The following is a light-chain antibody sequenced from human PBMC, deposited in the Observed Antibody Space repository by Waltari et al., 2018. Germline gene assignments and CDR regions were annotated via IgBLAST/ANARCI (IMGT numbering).Light chain of an antibody. V-gene: IGKV1-39*01. CDR3: QQSDSVPRT. Sequence: DIQMTQSPSSLSASVGDRVTITCRASQRIDNYVNWYQQRPGKAPKLLIFAASRLQSGVPARFRGSGSGTEVTLSISTLQPEDFATYFCQQSDSVPRTFGQGTRVEI. CDR2: AAS. J-gene: IGKJ1*01. CDR1: QRIDNY.